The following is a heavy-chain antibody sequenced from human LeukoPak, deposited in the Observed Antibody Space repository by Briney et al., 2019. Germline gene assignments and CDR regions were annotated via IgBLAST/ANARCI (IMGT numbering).Heavy chain of an antibody. D-gene: IGHD3-22*01. CDR2: IYHSGRT. CDR3: AKTSSGYYLDH. Sequence: SETLSLTCAVSGGSISSGDYSWSWVRQPPGKGLEWIGYIYHSGRTYYSPSLKGRVTISVDRTRNQFSLKLSSVTAADTAVYYCAKTSSGYYLDHWGQGTLVTVSS. J-gene: IGHJ4*02. CDR1: GGSISSGDYS. V-gene: IGHV4-30-2*01.